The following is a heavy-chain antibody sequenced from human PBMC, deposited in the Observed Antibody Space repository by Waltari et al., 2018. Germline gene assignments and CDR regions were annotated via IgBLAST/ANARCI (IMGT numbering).Heavy chain of an antibody. J-gene: IGHJ6*02. CDR3: ARDLGIAARPVYYYGMDV. D-gene: IGHD6-6*01. V-gene: IGHV1-2*06. CDR2: INPNSGGT. Sequence: QVQLVQSGAEVKKPGASVKVSCKASGYTFTGDYMHWVRQAPGQGLEWMGRINPNSGGTNYAQKFQGRVTMTRDTSISTAYMELSRLRSDDTAVYYCARDLGIAARPVYYYGMDVWGQGTTVTVSS. CDR1: GYTFTGDY.